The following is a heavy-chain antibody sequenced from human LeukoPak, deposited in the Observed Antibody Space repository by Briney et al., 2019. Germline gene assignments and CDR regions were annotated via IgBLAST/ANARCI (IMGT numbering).Heavy chain of an antibody. V-gene: IGHV3-33*01. CDR2: IWYDGSNK. CDR3: ARSARYQLVYYYYGMDV. Sequence: GGSLRLSCAASGFTFSSYGMHWVRQAPGKGLEWVAVIWYDGSNKYYADSVKGRFTISRDNSKNTLYLQMNSLRAEDTAVYYCARSARYQLVYYYYGMDVWGQGTTVTVSS. CDR1: GFTFSSYG. J-gene: IGHJ6*02. D-gene: IGHD2-2*01.